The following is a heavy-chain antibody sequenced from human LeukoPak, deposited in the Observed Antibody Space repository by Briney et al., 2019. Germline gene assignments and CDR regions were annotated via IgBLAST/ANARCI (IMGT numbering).Heavy chain of an antibody. CDR3: ARRSFDGDFDY. Sequence: SETLSLTCTVSGGSISTFYWNWIRQPPGKGLEWIGYIYYSGSTNYNPSLESRVTISVDTSKNQFSLKLSSVTAADTAVYYCARRSFDGDFDYWGQGTLVTVSS. V-gene: IGHV4-59*08. CDR2: IYYSGST. J-gene: IGHJ4*02. CDR1: GGSISTFY. D-gene: IGHD3-16*01.